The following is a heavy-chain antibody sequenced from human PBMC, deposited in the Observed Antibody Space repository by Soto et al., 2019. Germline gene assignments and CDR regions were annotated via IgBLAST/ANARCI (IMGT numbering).Heavy chain of an antibody. Sequence: SVKVSCKASGYTFTGYYMHWVRQAPGQGLEWMGWINPNSGGTNYAQKFQGRVTMTRDTSISTAYMELSRLRSDDTAVYYCARAGSSWYSDNWFDPWGQGTMVTAPQ. CDR2: INPNSGGT. J-gene: IGHJ5*02. CDR1: GYTFTGYY. V-gene: IGHV1-2*02. CDR3: ARAGSSWYSDNWFDP. D-gene: IGHD6-13*01.